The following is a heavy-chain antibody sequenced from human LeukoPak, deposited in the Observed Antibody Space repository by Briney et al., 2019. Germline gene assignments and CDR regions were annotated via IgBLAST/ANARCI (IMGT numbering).Heavy chain of an antibody. D-gene: IGHD2-15*01. Sequence: GGSLRLSCAASGFSFSNYVMHWVRQAPGKGLEYVSAIMPNGETRGYANSMKGRFTISRDNSKNTLYLQMGSLRAEDMAIYYCARDRDGGFAFDIWGQGTPVTASS. CDR3: ARDRDGGFAFDI. J-gene: IGHJ3*02. CDR1: GFSFSNYV. CDR2: IMPNGETR. V-gene: IGHV3-64*01.